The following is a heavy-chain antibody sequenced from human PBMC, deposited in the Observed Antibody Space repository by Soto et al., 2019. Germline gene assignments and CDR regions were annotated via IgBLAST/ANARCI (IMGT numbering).Heavy chain of an antibody. V-gene: IGHV3-30*03. Sequence: QVQLVESGGGVVQPGRSLRLSCAASGFTFSSYGMHWVRQAPGKGLEWVAVISYDGSNKYYADSVKGRFTISRDNSKNTLYLQMNSLRAEDMAVYYCAILEGYDFWSGYYEGLYYYYGMDVWGQGTTVTVSS. CDR2: ISYDGSNK. CDR1: GFTFSSYG. CDR3: AILEGYDFWSGYYEGLYYYYGMDV. D-gene: IGHD3-3*01. J-gene: IGHJ6*02.